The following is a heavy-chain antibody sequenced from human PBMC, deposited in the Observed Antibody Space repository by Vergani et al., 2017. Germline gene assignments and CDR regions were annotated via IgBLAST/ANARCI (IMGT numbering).Heavy chain of an antibody. V-gene: IGHV3-11*01. CDR3: ARPGYSSSWYFSPFDY. Sequence: QVQLVESGGGLVKPGGSLRLSCAASGFTFSDYYMSWIRQAPGKGLEWVSYISSSGSTIYYADSVKGRVTISRDNAKNSLYLRMNSLRAEDTAVYYCARPGYSSSWYFSPFDYWGQGTLVTVSS. CDR1: GFTFSDYY. D-gene: IGHD6-13*01. J-gene: IGHJ4*02. CDR2: ISSSGSTI.